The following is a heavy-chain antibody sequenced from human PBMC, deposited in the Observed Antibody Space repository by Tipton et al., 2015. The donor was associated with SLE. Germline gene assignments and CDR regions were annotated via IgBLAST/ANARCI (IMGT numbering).Heavy chain of an antibody. V-gene: IGHV4-39*07. CDR1: GGSISSTGYS. CDR2: IYYSGST. D-gene: IGHD2-21*02. CDR3: ASSAVTAYHYFDY. J-gene: IGHJ4*02. Sequence: TLSLTCSVSGGSISSTGYSWGWIRQPPGKGLEWIGSIYYSGSTYYNPSLKSRVTMSVDTSKSQFSLRLSSVTAADTAVYYCASSAVTAYHYFDYWGQGTLVTVSS.